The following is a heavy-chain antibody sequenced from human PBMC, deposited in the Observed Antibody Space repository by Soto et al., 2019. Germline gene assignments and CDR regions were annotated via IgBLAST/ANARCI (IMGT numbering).Heavy chain of an antibody. V-gene: IGHV1-69*12. J-gene: IGHJ3*02. CDR1: GDTISTYA. CDR3: VTHSVSYVVFGAFDI. CDR2: IIPIFGTA. Sequence: QVQLVQSGAEVKKPGSSVKVSCKASGDTISTYAISWVRQASGQGLAWMGGIIPIFGTANYAQNFLGRVTITADESTSTAYMELGSVRSEDTAVYYCVTHSVSYVVFGAFDIWGHGTAVTVSS. D-gene: IGHD1-26*01.